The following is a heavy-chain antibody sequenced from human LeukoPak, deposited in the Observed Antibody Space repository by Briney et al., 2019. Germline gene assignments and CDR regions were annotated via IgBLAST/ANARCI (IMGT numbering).Heavy chain of an antibody. CDR2: INPNSGGT. CDR1: GYTFTSYG. CDR3: ARDRITMMSSAIDY. J-gene: IGHJ4*02. Sequence: GASVKVSCKASGYTFTSYGISWVRQAPGQGLEWMGRINPNSGGTNYAQKFQGRVTMTRDTSISTAYMELSRLRSDDTAVYYCARDRITMMSSAIDYWGQGTLVTVSS. V-gene: IGHV1-2*06. D-gene: IGHD3-22*01.